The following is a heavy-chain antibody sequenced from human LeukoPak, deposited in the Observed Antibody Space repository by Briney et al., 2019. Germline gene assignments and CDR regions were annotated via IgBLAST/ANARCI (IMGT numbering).Heavy chain of an antibody. CDR2: IYTSGST. CDR1: GGSISSYY. CDR3: ARAPSIAAIRHAFDI. J-gene: IGHJ3*02. Sequence: KPSETLSLTCTVSGGSISSYYWSWIRQPAGKGLEWIGRIYTSGSTNYNPSLKSRVTMSVDTSKNQFSLKLSSVTAADTAVYYCARAPSIAAIRHAFDIWGLGTMVTVSS. V-gene: IGHV4-4*07. D-gene: IGHD6-6*01.